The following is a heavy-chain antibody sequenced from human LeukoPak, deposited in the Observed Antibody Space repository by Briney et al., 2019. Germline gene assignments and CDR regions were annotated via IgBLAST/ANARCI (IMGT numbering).Heavy chain of an antibody. CDR1: GDSISTSTAYY. V-gene: IGHV4-39*01. Sequence: SETLSLTCTVSGDSISTSTAYYWVWIRQPPGKGLEWIGSIYYSGTTYYNPSLRSRVTVSVDTSKNYFSLMLISVTAADTAVYFCARQSGYCSGVVCYRTPHFDYWGQGTLVTVSS. CDR3: ARQSGYCSGVVCYRTPHFDY. CDR2: IYYSGTT. D-gene: IGHD2-15*01. J-gene: IGHJ4*02.